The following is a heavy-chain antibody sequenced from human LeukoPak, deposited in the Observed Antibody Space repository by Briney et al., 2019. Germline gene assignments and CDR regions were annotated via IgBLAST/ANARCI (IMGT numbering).Heavy chain of an antibody. J-gene: IGHJ3*02. D-gene: IGHD3-3*01. CDR3: SGHMMFGVTSPFDI. CDR2: INHSGST. CDR1: GWSFSGYY. V-gene: IGHV4-34*01. Sequence: SETLTLTCAAYGWSFSGYYLSWVRQPPGKGLEWVGEINHSGSTNYNPSLKSRVTISVDKPKNQFALQLKNVPATDTAVYYCSGHMMFGVTSPFDIWGQGTMVTVSS.